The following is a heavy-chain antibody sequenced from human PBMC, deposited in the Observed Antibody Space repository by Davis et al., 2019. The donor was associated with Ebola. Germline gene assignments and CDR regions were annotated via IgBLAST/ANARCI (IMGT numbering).Heavy chain of an antibody. D-gene: IGHD1-26*01. CDR1: GYTFTSYG. V-gene: IGHV1-18*01. CDR2: ISAYNDNT. Sequence: AASVKVSCKASGYTFTSYGITWVRQAPGQGLEWMGWISAYNDNTNYAQKFQERVTITTDMSTSTVYMQLSSLRSEDTAVYYCAADSGSYSGDFYFDYWGQGALVTVSS. J-gene: IGHJ4*02. CDR3: AADSGSYSGDFYFDY.